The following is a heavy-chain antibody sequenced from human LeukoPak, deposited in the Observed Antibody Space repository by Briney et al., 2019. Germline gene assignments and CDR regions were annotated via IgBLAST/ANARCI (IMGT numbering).Heavy chain of an antibody. J-gene: IGHJ4*02. CDR3: ARERTTVAARIFDY. CDR2: INHSGST. Sequence: SETLSLTCAVYGGSFSGYYWSWTRQPPGKGLEWIGEINHSGSTNYNPSLKSRVTISVDTSKNQFSLKLSSVTAADTAVYYCARERTTVAARIFDYWGQGTLVTVSS. D-gene: IGHD6-6*01. CDR1: GGSFSGYY. V-gene: IGHV4-34*01.